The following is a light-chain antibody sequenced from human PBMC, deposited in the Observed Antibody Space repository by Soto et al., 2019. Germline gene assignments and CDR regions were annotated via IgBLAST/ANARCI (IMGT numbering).Light chain of an antibody. CDR1: QSVSSN. V-gene: IGKV3-15*01. CDR3: QQYNNWPVT. Sequence: EIVMTQSPATLSVSPGERATLSCRASQSVSSNLAWYQQKPGQAPRLLIYDASTRATGIPARFSGSGSGTEFPLTISSLQSEDCAVYYCQQYNNWPVTVGPATKVDIK. CDR2: DAS. J-gene: IGKJ3*01.